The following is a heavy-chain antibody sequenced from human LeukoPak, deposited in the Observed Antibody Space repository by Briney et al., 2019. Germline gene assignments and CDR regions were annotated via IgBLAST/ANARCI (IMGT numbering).Heavy chain of an antibody. CDR1: GYTFTGYY. CDR2: INPNSGGT. J-gene: IGHJ4*02. Sequence: ASVKVSCKASGYTFTGYYMHWVRQAPGQGPEWMGWINPNSGGTNYAQKFQGRVTMTRDTSISTAYMELSRLRSDNTAVYYCARGGDSSGFIDYWGQGTLVTVSS. V-gene: IGHV1-2*02. D-gene: IGHD3-22*01. CDR3: ARGGDSSGFIDY.